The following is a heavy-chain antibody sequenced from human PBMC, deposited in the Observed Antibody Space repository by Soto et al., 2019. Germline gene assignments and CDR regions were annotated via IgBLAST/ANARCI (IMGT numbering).Heavy chain of an antibody. CDR2: ISWDGGST. Sequence: GGSLRLSCAASGFTFDDYTMHWVRQAPGKGLEWVSLISWDGGSTYYADSVKGRFTISRDNSKNSLYLQMNSLRTEDTALYYCAKAPSQWLVTGEYFQHWGQGTLVPVSS. CDR3: AKAPSQWLVTGEYFQH. D-gene: IGHD6-19*01. J-gene: IGHJ1*01. CDR1: GFTFDDYT. V-gene: IGHV3-43*01.